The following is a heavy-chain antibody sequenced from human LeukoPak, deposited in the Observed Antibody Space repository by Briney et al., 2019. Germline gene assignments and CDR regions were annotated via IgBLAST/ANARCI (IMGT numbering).Heavy chain of an antibody. J-gene: IGHJ6*02. CDR2: IYYSGST. D-gene: IGHD6-13*01. Sequence: SDTLSLTCTVSGGSISSYYWSWIREPPGKGLECRGYIYYSGSTNYNTSLKSRVTLSVDTSKNQFSLKLRSVTAADTAVYYCARDRGYSSSWYPNYYYGMDVWGQGTPVTVSS. CDR1: GGSISSYY. V-gene: IGHV4-59*13. CDR3: ARDRGYSSSWYPNYYYGMDV.